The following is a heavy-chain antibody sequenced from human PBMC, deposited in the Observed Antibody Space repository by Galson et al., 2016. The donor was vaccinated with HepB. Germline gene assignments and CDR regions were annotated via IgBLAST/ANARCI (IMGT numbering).Heavy chain of an antibody. Sequence: CAISGDSVSSQNAAWNWFRQSPSRGLEWLGRAYCGLKCYNDYADSVRSRLNIDSATSKNQFSLHLDSVTPEDTAIYNCARLPYTVRHRQVGREYGSSDVDVWGQGTSVIVSS. V-gene: IGHV6-1*01. J-gene: IGHJ6*02. CDR1: GDSVSSQNAA. D-gene: IGHD4-17*01. CDR3: ARLPYTVRHRQVGREYGSSDVDV. CDR2: AYCGLKCYN.